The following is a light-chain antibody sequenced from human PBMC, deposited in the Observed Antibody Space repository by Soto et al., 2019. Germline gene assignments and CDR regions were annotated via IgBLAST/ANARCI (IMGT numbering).Light chain of an antibody. Sequence: QSALTQPRSVSGSPGQSVTISCTGTDSDVGGYNYVSWYQQHPGKAPKLVIYDVSKRPSGVPDRFSGSKSGNTASLTISGLQAEDEADYYCCSYAGSYSNWVFGGGTKVTVL. CDR1: DSDVGGYNY. CDR2: DVS. CDR3: CSYAGSYSNWV. V-gene: IGLV2-11*01. J-gene: IGLJ3*02.